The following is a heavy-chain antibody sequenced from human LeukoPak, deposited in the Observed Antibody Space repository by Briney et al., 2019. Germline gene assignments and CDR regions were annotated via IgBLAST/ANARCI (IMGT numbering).Heavy chain of an antibody. CDR3: ARDPESNAFDV. Sequence: PSETLSLTCTVSGGSLSSGGYYWSWIRQHPGRGLEWIGYIQSSGSTYYNPSLKSRVTISVDTSKNQFSLRLSSVTAADTAVYYCARDPESNAFDVWGQGTTVTVSS. J-gene: IGHJ3*01. CDR2: IQSSGST. CDR1: GGSLSSGGYY. D-gene: IGHD5/OR15-5a*01. V-gene: IGHV4-31*03.